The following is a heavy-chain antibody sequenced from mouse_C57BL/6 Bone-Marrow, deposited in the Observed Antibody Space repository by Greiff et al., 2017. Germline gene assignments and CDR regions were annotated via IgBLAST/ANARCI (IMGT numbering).Heavy chain of an antibody. Sequence: EVMLVESGGDLVKPGGSLKLSCAASGFTFSSYGMSWVRQTPDKRLEWVATISSGGSYTYYPDSVKGRYTFSRDNATNTTYLQMSSLKSEDSAMYYCGRRWVWKDDALDYWGKGTSVTVSS. CDR1: GFTFSSYG. V-gene: IGHV5-6*02. CDR3: GRRWVWKDDALDY. D-gene: IGHD2-10*02. CDR2: ISSGGSYT. J-gene: IGHJ4*01.